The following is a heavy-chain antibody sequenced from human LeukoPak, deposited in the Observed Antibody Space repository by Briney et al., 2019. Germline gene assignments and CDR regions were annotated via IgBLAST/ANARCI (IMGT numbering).Heavy chain of an antibody. D-gene: IGHD3-10*01. J-gene: IGHJ5*02. V-gene: IGHV4-34*01. Sequence: SETLSLTCAVYGGSFSGYYWSWIRQPPGKGLEWIGEINHSGSTNYNPSLKSRVTISVDTSKNQFSLKLSSVTAADTAVYYCARHGRILWFGNPNWFDPWGQGTLVTVSS. CDR3: ARHGRILWFGNPNWFDP. CDR2: INHSGST. CDR1: GGSFSGYY.